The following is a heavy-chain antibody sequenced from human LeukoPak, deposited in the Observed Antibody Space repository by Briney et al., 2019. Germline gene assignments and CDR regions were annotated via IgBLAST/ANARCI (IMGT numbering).Heavy chain of an antibody. Sequence: ASVKVSCKASGYTFTGYYMHWVRQAPGQGLEWMGWINPNSGGTNYAQKFQGRVTMTRDTSISTAYMELSRLRSDDTAVYYRARATYYYDSSGYPQPEYFQHWGQGTLVTVSS. CDR3: ARATYYYDSSGYPQPEYFQH. D-gene: IGHD3-22*01. J-gene: IGHJ1*01. CDR1: GYTFTGYY. V-gene: IGHV1-2*02. CDR2: INPNSGGT.